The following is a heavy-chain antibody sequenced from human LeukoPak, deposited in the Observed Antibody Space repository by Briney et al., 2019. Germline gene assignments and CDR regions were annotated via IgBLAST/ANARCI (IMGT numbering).Heavy chain of an antibody. CDR3: AKGRERSDWYNFDY. V-gene: IGHV3-23*01. CDR2: ISRSDDST. D-gene: IGHD1-14*01. CDR1: GFTFSFYW. Sequence: QPGGSLRLSCASSGFTFSFYWMHWVRQAPGKGLEWVSVISRSDDSTYYADSVKGRFTISRDNSKNTLFLQMDSLEVEDTAVYYCAKGRERSDWYNFDYWGQGTLVTVSS. J-gene: IGHJ4*02.